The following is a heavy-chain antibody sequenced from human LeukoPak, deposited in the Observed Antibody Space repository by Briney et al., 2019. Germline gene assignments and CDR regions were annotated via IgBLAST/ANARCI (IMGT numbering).Heavy chain of an antibody. J-gene: IGHJ4*02. CDR3: ARGQGPMVRGVYFLDY. V-gene: IGHV4-59*01. CDR2: IYYSGST. D-gene: IGHD3-10*01. Sequence: TTSETLSLTCTVSGGSFSSYYWSWIRQPPGKGLEWIGYIYYSGSTNYNPSLKSRVTISVDTSKNQFSLKLSSVTAADTAVYYCARGQGPMVRGVYFLDYWGQGTLVTVSS. CDR1: GGSFSSYY.